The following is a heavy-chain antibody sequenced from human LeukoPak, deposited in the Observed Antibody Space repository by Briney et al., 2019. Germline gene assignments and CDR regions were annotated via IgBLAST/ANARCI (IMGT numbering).Heavy chain of an antibody. Sequence: TGGSLRLSCAASGFTFSSYGMHRVRQAPGKGLEWVAVMSYDGSNKYYADSVKGRFTISRDNSKNTLYLQMNSLRAEDTAVYYCAKDRAISGSYPSHYFDYWGQGTLVTVSS. CDR1: GFTFSSYG. J-gene: IGHJ4*02. D-gene: IGHD1-26*01. CDR2: MSYDGSNK. CDR3: AKDRAISGSYPSHYFDY. V-gene: IGHV3-30*18.